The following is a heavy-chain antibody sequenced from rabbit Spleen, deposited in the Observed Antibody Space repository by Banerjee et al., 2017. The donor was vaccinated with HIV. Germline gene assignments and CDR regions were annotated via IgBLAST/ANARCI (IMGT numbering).Heavy chain of an antibody. D-gene: IGHD8-1*01. CDR3: ARDSGTSFSSYGMDL. CDR2: IGAGISYTI. V-gene: IGHV1S40*01. Sequence: QSLEESGGGLVKPGASLTLTCKASGFSFNSGYDMCWVRQPPGKGPEWIACIGAGISYTIYYATWAKGRFTISKTSSTTVTLQMTSLTAADTATYFCARDSGTSFSSYGMDLWGQGTLVTVS. CDR1: GFSFNSGYD. J-gene: IGHJ6*01.